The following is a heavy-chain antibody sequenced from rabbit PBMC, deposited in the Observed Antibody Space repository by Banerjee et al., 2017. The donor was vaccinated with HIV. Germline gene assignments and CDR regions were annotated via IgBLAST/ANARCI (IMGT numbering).Heavy chain of an antibody. V-gene: IGHV1S45*01. CDR1: GFAFSDSYK. Sequence: QEQLVESGGGLVQPEGSLTLTCNDYGFAFSDSYKMFWVRQAPGKGLEWIASIDAGSSGSTYYASWAKGRFTISKTSSTTVTLQMTSLTAADTATYFCARNYAGSSLWGPGTLVTVS. CDR2: IDAGSSGST. CDR3: ARNYAGSSL. J-gene: IGHJ6*01. D-gene: IGHD4-2*01.